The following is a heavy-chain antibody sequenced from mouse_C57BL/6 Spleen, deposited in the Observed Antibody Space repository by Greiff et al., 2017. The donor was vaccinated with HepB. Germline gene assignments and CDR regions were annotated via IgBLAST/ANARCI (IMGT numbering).Heavy chain of an antibody. J-gene: IGHJ1*03. D-gene: IGHD2-12*01. CDR2: IDPSDSYT. CDR3: ERLRRKACYFDV. V-gene: IGHV1-50*01. CDR1: GYTFTSYW. Sequence: QVQLQQPGAELVKPGASVKLSCKASGYTFTSYWMQWVKQRPGQGLEWIGEIDPSDSYTNYNQKFKGKATLTVDTSSSTAYMQLSSLTSEDSAVYYCERLRRKACYFDVWGTGTTVTVSS.